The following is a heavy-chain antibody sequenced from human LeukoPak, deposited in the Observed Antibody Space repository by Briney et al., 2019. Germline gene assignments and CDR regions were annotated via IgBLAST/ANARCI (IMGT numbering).Heavy chain of an antibody. CDR3: ARGPLIGGFDY. CDR1: GFFVSNYY. V-gene: IGHV3-53*04. Sequence: GGSLRLSCAASGFFVSNYYMSWVRQPPGKGLEWVSVIYSGGSTYYADSVKGRFTISRHNSKNTLYLQMNSLRAEDTAVYYCARGPLIGGFDYWGQGTLVTVSS. D-gene: IGHD4-23*01. J-gene: IGHJ4*02. CDR2: IYSGGST.